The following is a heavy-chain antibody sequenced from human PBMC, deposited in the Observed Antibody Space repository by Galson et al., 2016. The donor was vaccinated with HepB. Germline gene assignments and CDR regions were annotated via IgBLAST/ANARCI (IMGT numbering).Heavy chain of an antibody. CDR3: AKGGYYDSRGFPDN. J-gene: IGHJ4*02. V-gene: IGHV3-30*18. Sequence: SLRLSCASSGLIFSNDGMHWVRQAPGQGLEWVAFTSIAGSVTKHADSVQGRFTISRDNSKNTLFLQLNSLRAEDTAVYHCAKGGYYDSRGFPDNWGQGTLVTVSS. CDR2: TSIAGSVT. D-gene: IGHD3-22*01. CDR1: GLIFSNDG.